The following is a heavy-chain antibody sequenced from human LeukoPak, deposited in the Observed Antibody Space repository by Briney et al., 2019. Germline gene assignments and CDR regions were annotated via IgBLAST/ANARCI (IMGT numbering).Heavy chain of an antibody. Sequence: ASVKVSCKASGYTFSSYYMHCVPQAPGQGLEWMGIINPSGGSRSYAQKFQGRVTMTRDTSTSTVYMELRSLRSEDTAVYYCAREGAVGGTRYYFDYWGQGTLVTVSS. J-gene: IGHJ4*02. CDR2: INPSGGSR. CDR1: GYTFSSYY. CDR3: AREGAVGGTRYYFDY. V-gene: IGHV1-46*01. D-gene: IGHD1-26*01.